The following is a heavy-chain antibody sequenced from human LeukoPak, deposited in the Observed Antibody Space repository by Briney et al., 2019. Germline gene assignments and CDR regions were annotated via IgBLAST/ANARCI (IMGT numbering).Heavy chain of an antibody. Sequence: WGALRLSCGASGFPLRSYEMKWGRPAPGKGLGWVSYISSSGSTIYYADSVKGRFTISRDNAKNSLYLQMNSLRAEDTAVYYCARGQGAYSGYDYDYWGQGTLVTVSS. D-gene: IGHD5-12*01. CDR1: GFPLRSYE. V-gene: IGHV3-48*03. CDR3: ARGQGAYSGYDYDY. J-gene: IGHJ4*02. CDR2: ISSSGSTI.